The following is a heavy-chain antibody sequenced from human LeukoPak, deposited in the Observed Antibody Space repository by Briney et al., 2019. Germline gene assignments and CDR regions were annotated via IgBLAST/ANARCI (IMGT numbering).Heavy chain of an antibody. D-gene: IGHD2-21*01. CDR2: IYYSGST. Sequence: SETLSLTCTVSGGSISSYYWSWIRQPPGKGLEWIGYIYYSGSTNYNPSLKSRVTISVDTSKNQFSLKLSSVIAADTAVYYCARLWLPPNYFDYWGQGTLVTVSS. CDR1: GGSISSYY. J-gene: IGHJ4*02. V-gene: IGHV4-59*01. CDR3: ARLWLPPNYFDY.